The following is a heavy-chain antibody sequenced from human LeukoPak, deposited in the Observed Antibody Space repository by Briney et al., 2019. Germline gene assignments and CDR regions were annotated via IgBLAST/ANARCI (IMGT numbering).Heavy chain of an antibody. CDR2: IYSGGST. V-gene: IGHV3-66*01. CDR3: ARAKPYYDFWSGYYNFPNYGMDV. J-gene: IGHJ6*02. CDR1: GFTVSSNY. D-gene: IGHD3-3*01. Sequence: GSLRLSCAASGFTVSSNYMSWVRQAPGKGLEWVSVIYSGGSTYYADSVKGRFTISRDNSKNTLYLQMNSLRAEDTAVYYCARAKPYYDFWSGYYNFPNYGMDVWGQGTTVTVSS.